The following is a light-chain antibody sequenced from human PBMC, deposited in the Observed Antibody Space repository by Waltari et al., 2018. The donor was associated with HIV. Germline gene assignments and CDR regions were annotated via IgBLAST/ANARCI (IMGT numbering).Light chain of an antibody. V-gene: IGKV1-9*01. CDR3: QQLNSYPFT. Sequence: DIQLTQSPSFLSASVGDRVTVTCRASQAVDSYLAWYQQKPGKAPRLLIYAASTLQSGVPSRFSGSGSGTEFTLTISSQQPEDFATYYCQQLNSYPFTFGPGTKVDIK. CDR2: AAS. J-gene: IGKJ3*01. CDR1: QAVDSY.